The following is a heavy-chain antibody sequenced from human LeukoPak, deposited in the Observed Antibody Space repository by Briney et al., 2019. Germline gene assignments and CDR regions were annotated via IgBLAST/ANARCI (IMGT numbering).Heavy chain of an antibody. CDR1: GGSLSSGSDY. Sequence: PSETLSLTCTVSGGSLSSGSDYWSWIRQSAGKGLEWIGRIYASGSTNYNPSLKSRVTISVDTSKNQFSLKLSSVTAADTAVYYRARSGYSNFDYWGQGTLVTVSS. D-gene: IGHD3-3*01. J-gene: IGHJ4*02. V-gene: IGHV4-61*02. CDR2: IYASGST. CDR3: ARSGYSNFDY.